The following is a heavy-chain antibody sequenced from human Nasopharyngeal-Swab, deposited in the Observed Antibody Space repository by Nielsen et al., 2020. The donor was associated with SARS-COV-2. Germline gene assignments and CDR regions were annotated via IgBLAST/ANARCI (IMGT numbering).Heavy chain of an antibody. CDR1: GFTFSSSA. CDR2: ISYDGSNK. J-gene: IGHJ4*02. Sequence: GESLKISCAASGFTFSSSAMHWVRQAPGKGLEWVAVISYDGSNKYFADSVKGRFTISRDNSKNTLYLQMNSLRAEDTAVYYCASPPFDSSGYYYGFHCWGRGTLVTVSS. V-gene: IGHV3-30-3*01. D-gene: IGHD3-22*01. CDR3: ASPPFDSSGYYYGFHC.